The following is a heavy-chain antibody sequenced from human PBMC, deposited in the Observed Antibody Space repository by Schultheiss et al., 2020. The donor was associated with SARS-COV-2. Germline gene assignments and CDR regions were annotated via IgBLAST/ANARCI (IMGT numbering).Heavy chain of an antibody. J-gene: IGHJ4*02. D-gene: IGHD2-8*01. CDR3: AKMSGSVSPAPFDH. V-gene: IGHV3-53*01. Sequence: GESLKISCAASGFTVSSNYMSWVRQAPGKGLEWVSVIYSGGSTYYADSVKGRFTISRDKSKNTLYLQMNNLRAEDTAVYYCAKMSGSVSPAPFDHWGQGALVTVSS. CDR2: IYSGGST. CDR1: GFTVSSNY.